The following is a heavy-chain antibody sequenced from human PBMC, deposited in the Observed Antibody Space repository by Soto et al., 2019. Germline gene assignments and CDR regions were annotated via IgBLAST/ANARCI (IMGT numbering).Heavy chain of an antibody. CDR3: AKRLNALFVYDFFYTDV. CDR2: INPLTGGT. CDR1: GYPFTDYY. Sequence: QVQLVQSGTEVRKPGASVKVSCKASGYPFTDYYIQWVRQAPGQGLEWLGWINPLTGGTKFAPKFQDCVTMSRDTSNTTAYMEITSLTSDDTAVYYWAKRLNALFVYDFFYTDVWGKGTSVSVSS. J-gene: IGHJ6*03. D-gene: IGHD3-3*01. V-gene: IGHV1-2*04.